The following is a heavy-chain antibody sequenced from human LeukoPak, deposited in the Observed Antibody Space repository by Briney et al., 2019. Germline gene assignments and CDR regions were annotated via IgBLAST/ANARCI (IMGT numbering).Heavy chain of an antibody. CDR3: AGTWVDTAMVNAFNG. V-gene: IGHV1-69*06. Sequence: ETSVKVSCTASGGTFSSYAIRWVRQAPGQGLEWMAVISSDVGTENYAHKVQGRVTITGDKSTSTAYMELSSLRSEDTAVYYCAGTWVDTAMVNAFNGWSQGTIVTV. CDR2: ISSDVGTE. J-gene: IGHJ3*01. CDR1: GGTFSSYA. D-gene: IGHD5-18*01.